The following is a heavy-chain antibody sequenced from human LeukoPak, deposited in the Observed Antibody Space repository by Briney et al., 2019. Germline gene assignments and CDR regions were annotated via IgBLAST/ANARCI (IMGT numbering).Heavy chain of an antibody. CDR3: AREDYAILTGYPNWFDP. CDR1: GGSISSGDYY. Sequence: SQTLSLTCTVSGGSISSGDYYWSWIRQPPGKGLEWIGYIYYSGSTYYNPSLKSRVTISVDTSKNQFSLKLSSVTAADTAVYYCAREDYAILTGYPNWFDPWGQGTLVTVSS. V-gene: IGHV4-30-4*01. CDR2: IYYSGST. D-gene: IGHD3-9*01. J-gene: IGHJ5*02.